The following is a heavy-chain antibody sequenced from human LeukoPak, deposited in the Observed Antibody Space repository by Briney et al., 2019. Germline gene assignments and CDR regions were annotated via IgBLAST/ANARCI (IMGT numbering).Heavy chain of an antibody. Sequence: PGGSLRLSCAASGFTFDDHGMSWVRQAPGKGLEWVSGIKWDGGRTGYADSVKGRFTISRDNSKNTLYLQMNSLRTEDTAVYYCANPYYDSSGYSGGFHYWGQGTLVTVSS. CDR1: GFTFDDHG. D-gene: IGHD3-22*01. V-gene: IGHV3-20*04. J-gene: IGHJ4*02. CDR2: IKWDGGRT. CDR3: ANPYYDSSGYSGGFHY.